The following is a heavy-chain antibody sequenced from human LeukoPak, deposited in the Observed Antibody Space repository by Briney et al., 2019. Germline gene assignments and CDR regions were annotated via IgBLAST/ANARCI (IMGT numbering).Heavy chain of an antibody. J-gene: IGHJ4*02. Sequence: KSSETLSLTCTVSGGSISDYYWSWIRQPPGKGLEWIGYIYHSGSTYYNPSLKSRVTISVDRSKNQFSLKLSSVTAADTAVYYCARDIAARRGYWGQGTLVTVSS. D-gene: IGHD6-6*01. V-gene: IGHV4-59*12. CDR3: ARDIAARRGY. CDR2: IYHSGST. CDR1: GGSISDYY.